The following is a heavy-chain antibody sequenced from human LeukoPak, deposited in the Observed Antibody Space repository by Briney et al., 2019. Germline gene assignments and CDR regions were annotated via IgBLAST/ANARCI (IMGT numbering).Heavy chain of an antibody. CDR1: GFTFSSYS. CDR2: ISSSSSTI. Sequence: PGGSLRLSCAASGFTFSSYSMNWVRQAPGKGLEWVSYISSSSSTIYYADSVKGRFTISRDNAKNSLYLQMNSLRAEDTAVYYCARDPDDYSRYPWGKGTLVTVSS. CDR3: ARDPDDYSRYP. V-gene: IGHV3-48*01. D-gene: IGHD4-11*01. J-gene: IGHJ5*02.